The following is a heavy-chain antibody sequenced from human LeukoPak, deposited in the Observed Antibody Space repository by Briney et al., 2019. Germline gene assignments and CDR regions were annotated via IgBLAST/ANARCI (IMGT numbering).Heavy chain of an antibody. V-gene: IGHV4-59*01. Sequence: SETLSLTCTVSGASISGYSWSWIRQPPGKGLEWIGYISYNGRTNYNTSLQSRVTMSVATSKHQFSLKLTSVTAADTAVYYCARLALAGSIDYWGQGTLVTVSS. D-gene: IGHD6-19*01. J-gene: IGHJ4*02. CDR3: ARLALAGSIDY. CDR1: GASISGYS. CDR2: ISYNGRT.